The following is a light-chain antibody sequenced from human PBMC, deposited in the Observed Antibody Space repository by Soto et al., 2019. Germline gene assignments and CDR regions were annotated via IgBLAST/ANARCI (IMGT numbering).Light chain of an antibody. J-gene: IGKJ5*01. CDR3: QHADSFPLIT. CDR2: DAS. V-gene: IGKV1-5*01. CDR1: QSITNR. Sequence: DIQITLSPSTLSESVGDRVTITCRASQSITNRLAWYQQKPGKAPKVLIYDASSLESGVPSRFSGSGSGTEFILTISSLQPDDFATYYCQHADSFPLITFGQGTRLEIK.